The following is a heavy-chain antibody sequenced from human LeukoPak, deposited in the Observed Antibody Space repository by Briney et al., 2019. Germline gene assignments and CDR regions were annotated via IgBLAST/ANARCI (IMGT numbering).Heavy chain of an antibody. V-gene: IGHV4-59*08. CDR3: ARQRGGYVDY. CDR1: GGSMTYYY. CDR2: IYYSGNT. Sequence: SETLSLTCTVSGGSMTYYYWTWIRQPPGKRLEWIGYIYYSGNTNYNPSLKSRVTISVDTSKNQFSLMLGSVTAADTVVFYCARQRGGYVDYWGQGTLVTVSS. D-gene: IGHD2-15*01. J-gene: IGHJ4*02.